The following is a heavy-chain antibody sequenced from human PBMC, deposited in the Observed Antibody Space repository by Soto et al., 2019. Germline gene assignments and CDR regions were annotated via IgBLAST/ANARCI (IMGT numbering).Heavy chain of an antibody. CDR2: ISSSSSYI. V-gene: IGHV3-21*01. Sequence: EVQLVESGGGLVKPGGSLRLSCAASGFTFSSYSMNWVRQAPGKGLEWVSSISSSSSYIYYADSVKGRFTISRDNAKNSLYLQMNSLRAEDTAVYYCARDFPPMRLYYGMDVWGQGTTVTVSS. J-gene: IGHJ6*02. CDR1: GFTFSSYS. D-gene: IGHD2-2*01. CDR3: ARDFPPMRLYYGMDV.